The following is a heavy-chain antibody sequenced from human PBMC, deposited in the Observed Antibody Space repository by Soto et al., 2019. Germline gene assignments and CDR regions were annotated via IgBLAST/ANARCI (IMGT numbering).Heavy chain of an antibody. CDR1: GFTFNNYA. D-gene: IGHD5-12*01. J-gene: IGHJ3*02. V-gene: IGHV3-33*01. CDR2: IWYDGSNK. CDR3: ARGMGGNDVDDGFDI. Sequence: QVQVVETGGGVVQPGRSLRLSCAASGFTFNNYAMQWVRQAPGKGLEWVAVIWYDGSNKYYADSVKGRFTISRDNSKNALYVQMSSQRAEETAVYYCARGMGGNDVDDGFDIWGQGTMVTVSS.